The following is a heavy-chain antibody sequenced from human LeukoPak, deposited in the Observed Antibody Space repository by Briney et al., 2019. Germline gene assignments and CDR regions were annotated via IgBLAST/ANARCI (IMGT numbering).Heavy chain of an antibody. CDR3: AREYCSSSSCFHYSYYYFMDV. CDR1: GFTFSSYW. V-gene: IGHV3-7*01. CDR2: IKQDGSEK. Sequence: GGSLRLSCAASGFTFSSYWMSWVRQAPGKGLEWVANIKQDGSEKYYVDSVKGRFTISRDNAKNSLYLQMNSLRAEDTAVYYCAREYCSSSSCFHYSYYYFMDVWGKGTKVTVSS. D-gene: IGHD2-2*01. J-gene: IGHJ6*04.